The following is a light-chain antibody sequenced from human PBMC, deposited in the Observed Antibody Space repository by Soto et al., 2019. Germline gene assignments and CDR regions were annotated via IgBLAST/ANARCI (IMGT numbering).Light chain of an antibody. CDR1: QSVATN. CDR2: GAS. Sequence: EIAMTQSPATLSVSPGERATLSCRASQSVATNLAWYQQKPGQSPRLLIYGASTRATGIPAGFSGDGSGTEFTLNISSLQSEDFAVYYCQQYNKWPYTFGEGTKLEIK. CDR3: QQYNKWPYT. J-gene: IGKJ2*01. V-gene: IGKV3-15*01.